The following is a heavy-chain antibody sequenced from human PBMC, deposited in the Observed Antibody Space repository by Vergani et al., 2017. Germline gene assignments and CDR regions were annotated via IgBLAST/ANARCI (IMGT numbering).Heavy chain of an antibody. V-gene: IGHV4-61*02. CDR2: ISGSGRAAGWT. CDR3: VSETGSGTYYERWFDP. J-gene: IGHJ5*02. CDR1: GGSINSGHYH. Sequence: QVQLKESGPGLLKLSQTLSLTCNVSGGSINSGHYHWTWIRQPAGKGLEWIGRISGSGRAAGWTDYNPSLKSRAALSLDTSKNQISLTLTSVTAADTAVYFCVSETGSGTYYERWFDPWGQGIRVTVSS. D-gene: IGHD3-10*01.